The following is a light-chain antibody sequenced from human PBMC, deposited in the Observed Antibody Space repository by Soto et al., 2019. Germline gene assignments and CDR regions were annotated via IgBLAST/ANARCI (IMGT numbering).Light chain of an antibody. J-gene: IGKJ1*01. CDR2: GAF. Sequence: EIVLTQSPGTLSLSPGERATLSCRASQSIRSNYLAWYQQKPGQAPRFLIYGAFSRATGIPDRFSGSGSGTEFTLTISSLQSEDFAVYYCQQYNNWPPETFGQGTKVDIK. V-gene: IGKV3-20*01. CDR3: QQYNNWPPET. CDR1: QSIRSNY.